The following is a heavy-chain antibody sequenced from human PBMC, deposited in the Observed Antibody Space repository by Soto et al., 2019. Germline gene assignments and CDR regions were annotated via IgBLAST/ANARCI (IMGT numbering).Heavy chain of an antibody. V-gene: IGHV3-30*18. Sequence: GGSLRLSCAASGFTFSSYGMHWVRQAPGKGLEWVAVISYDGSNKYYADFVKGRFTISRDNSKNTLYLQMNSLRAEDTAVYYCAKDVGGGNYYDSSGINWFDPWGQGTLVTVSS. CDR3: AKDVGGGNYYDSSGINWFDP. CDR2: ISYDGSNK. J-gene: IGHJ5*02. D-gene: IGHD3-22*01. CDR1: GFTFSSYG.